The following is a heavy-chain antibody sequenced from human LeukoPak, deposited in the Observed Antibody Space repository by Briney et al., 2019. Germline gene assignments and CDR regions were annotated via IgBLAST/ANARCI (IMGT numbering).Heavy chain of an antibody. Sequence: GGSLRLSCAASGFTFSSYVMSWVRQAPGKGLGWVSSVTGSDGSTYYADSVKGRFTISRDNSKNTLYLQMNSLRAEDTAVYYCAAQWLLHGASDFWGQGTTVTVSS. V-gene: IGHV3-23*01. D-gene: IGHD6-19*01. CDR3: AAQWLLHGASDF. CDR1: GFTFSSYV. J-gene: IGHJ3*01. CDR2: VTGSDGST.